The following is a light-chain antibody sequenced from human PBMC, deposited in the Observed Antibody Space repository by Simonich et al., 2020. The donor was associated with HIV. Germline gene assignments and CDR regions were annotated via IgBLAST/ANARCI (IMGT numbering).Light chain of an antibody. Sequence: EIVLTQSPGTLSLSPGERATLSCRASQSVSNSYLAWYQQKPGQAPRLLIYGASSRATGIPDRFSGSGSGTGFTLTISRLEPEDFAVYYCQHFGRSPWTFGQGTKVEIK. J-gene: IGKJ1*01. CDR1: QSVSNSY. V-gene: IGKV3-20*01. CDR3: QHFGRSPWT. CDR2: GAS.